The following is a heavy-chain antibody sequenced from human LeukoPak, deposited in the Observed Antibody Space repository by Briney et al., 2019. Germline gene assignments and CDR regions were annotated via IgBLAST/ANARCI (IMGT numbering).Heavy chain of an antibody. Sequence: PSETLSLTCTVSGGSISSGGYYWSWIRQHPGKGVEWIGYIYYSGSTYYNPSLKSRVTISVDTSKNQFSLKLSSVTAADTAVYYCAREGEDFWLDSWGQGTLVTVSS. V-gene: IGHV4-31*03. CDR2: IYYSGST. D-gene: IGHD3-16*01. CDR3: AREGEDFWLDS. CDR1: GGSISSGGYY. J-gene: IGHJ5*01.